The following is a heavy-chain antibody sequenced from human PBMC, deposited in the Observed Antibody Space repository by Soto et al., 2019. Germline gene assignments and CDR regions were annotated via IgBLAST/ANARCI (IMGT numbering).Heavy chain of an antibody. CDR2: IIPIFGTA. CDR1: GGTFSSYA. V-gene: IGHV1-69*13. Sequence: SVKVSCKASGGTFSSYAISWVRQAPEQGLEWMGGIIPIFGTANYAQKFQGRVTITADESTSTAYMELSSLRSEDTAVYYCARNPRIQLWFRGYYYYGMDVWGQGTTVTVSS. CDR3: ARNPRIQLWFRGYYYYGMDV. J-gene: IGHJ6*02. D-gene: IGHD5-18*01.